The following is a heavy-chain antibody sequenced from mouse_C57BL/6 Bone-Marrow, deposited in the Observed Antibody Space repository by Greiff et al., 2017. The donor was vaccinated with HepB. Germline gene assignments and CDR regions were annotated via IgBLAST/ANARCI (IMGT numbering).Heavy chain of an antibody. Sequence: EVHLVESGGGLVKPGGSLKLSCAASGFTFSSYAMSWVRQTPEKRLEWVATISDGGSYTYYPDNVKGRFTISRDNAKNNLYLQMSHLKSEDTAMYYCARDYYYGSSYEWAWFAYWGQGTLVTVSA. V-gene: IGHV5-4*01. CDR1: GFTFSSYA. J-gene: IGHJ3*01. D-gene: IGHD1-1*01. CDR2: ISDGGSYT. CDR3: ARDYYYGSSYEWAWFAY.